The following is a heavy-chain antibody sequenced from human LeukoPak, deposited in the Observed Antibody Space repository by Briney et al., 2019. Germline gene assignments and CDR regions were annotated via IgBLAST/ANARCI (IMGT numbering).Heavy chain of an antibody. J-gene: IGHJ6*02. D-gene: IGHD2-15*01. Sequence: GGSLRLSCAASGFTFNTYWMSWVRQAPGKGLEWVANIKNDGSEKYYVDSVKGRFTISRDNAENSLYLQMSSLRAEDTAVYYCARRQVVGGYYYGMDVWGQGTTVTVSS. CDR1: GFTFNTYW. CDR2: IKNDGSEK. CDR3: ARRQVVGGYYYGMDV. V-gene: IGHV3-7*05.